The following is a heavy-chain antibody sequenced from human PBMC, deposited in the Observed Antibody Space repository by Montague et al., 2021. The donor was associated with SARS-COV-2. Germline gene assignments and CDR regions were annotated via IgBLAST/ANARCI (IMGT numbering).Heavy chain of an antibody. CDR2: IKPDGTDK. CDR1: GIIFTNSW. CDR3: ATDSFSGYFD. Sequence: SLRLSCAASGIIFTNSWMSWVRQAPGKGLEWVANIKPDGTDKYYVDSVKGRFTISRGNAKKSLYLQMNSLTAEDTAVYYCATDSFSGYFDWGQGTLVTVSS. D-gene: IGHD3-22*01. J-gene: IGHJ4*02. V-gene: IGHV3-7*01.